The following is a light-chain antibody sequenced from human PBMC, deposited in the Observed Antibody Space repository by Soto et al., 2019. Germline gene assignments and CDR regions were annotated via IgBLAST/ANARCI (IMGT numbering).Light chain of an antibody. Sequence: QSVLTQPASVSGSPGQSITFSCIGTTSDVGGYNYVSWYQQHPGKAPKLMIYDVSNRPSGVSNRFSGSKSGNTASLTISGLQAEDEADYYCSSYTSNNTVIFGGGTQLTVL. V-gene: IGLV2-14*03. CDR1: TSDVGGYNY. CDR3: SSYTSNNTVI. J-gene: IGLJ2*01. CDR2: DVS.